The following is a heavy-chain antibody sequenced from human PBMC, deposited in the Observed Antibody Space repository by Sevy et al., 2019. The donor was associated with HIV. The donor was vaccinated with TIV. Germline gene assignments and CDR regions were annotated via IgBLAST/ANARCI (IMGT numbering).Heavy chain of an antibody. Sequence: SETLSLTCTVFGDSISGYYWSWIRQSPWKGLQWIGYIYYNGRTNYDPSLKSRVTISTDTSKNQFSLKLSSVTAADTAIYYCARAAANYYYAMDVWGQGTTVTVSS. CDR3: ARAAANYYYAMDV. CDR2: IYYNGRT. J-gene: IGHJ6*02. CDR1: GDSISGYY. V-gene: IGHV4-59*01.